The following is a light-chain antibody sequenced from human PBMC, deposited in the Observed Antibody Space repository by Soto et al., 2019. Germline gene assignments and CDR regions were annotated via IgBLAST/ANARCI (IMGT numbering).Light chain of an antibody. V-gene: IGKV1-5*01. Sequence: DIQMTQSPSTLSASVGDRVTITCRASQSISSWLAWYQQNXGKAPKLLIYDASSLESGVPSRFSGSGSGTEFTLTISSLQPDDFATYYCQQYNSYSWTFGQGTKVEIK. J-gene: IGKJ1*01. CDR2: DAS. CDR3: QQYNSYSWT. CDR1: QSISSW.